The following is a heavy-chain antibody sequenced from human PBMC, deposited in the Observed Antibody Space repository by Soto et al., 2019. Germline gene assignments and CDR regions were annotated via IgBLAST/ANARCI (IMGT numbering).Heavy chain of an antibody. CDR1: GFSVSSSY. D-gene: IGHD2-15*01. CDR3: ARGLGFCRGGSCYDD. CDR2: IYSGGLT. Sequence: PGGSLSLSCAASGFSVSSSYMTWVRQAPGKGLEWVSVIYSGGLTFYADSVKGRFAISRDNSKNTLYLQMNSLRPDDTAVYFCARGLGFCRGGSCYDDWGQGTLVTVSS. V-gene: IGHV3-53*01. J-gene: IGHJ4*02.